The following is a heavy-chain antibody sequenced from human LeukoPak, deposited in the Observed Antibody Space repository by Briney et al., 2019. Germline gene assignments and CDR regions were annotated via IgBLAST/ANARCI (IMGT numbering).Heavy chain of an antibody. Sequence: SETLSLTCTVSGGSISSSPYYWGWIRQPPGKGLEWIGSIYYSGTTHYNPSLESRVTISVDTSKNQFSLKLSSVTAADTAVYYCACSSTSCYHTWGQGTLVTASS. J-gene: IGHJ5*02. CDR1: GGSISSSPYY. V-gene: IGHV4-39*07. CDR2: IYYSGTT. CDR3: ACSSTSCYHT. D-gene: IGHD2-2*01.